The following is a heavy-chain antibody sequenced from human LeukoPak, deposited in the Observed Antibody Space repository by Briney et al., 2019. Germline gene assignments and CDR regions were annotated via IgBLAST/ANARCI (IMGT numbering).Heavy chain of an antibody. CDR1: GFTVSNAW. V-gene: IGHV3-15*01. D-gene: IGHD1-1*01. CDR2: LKNKTKGETT. CDR3: TTDPFGTGTDY. Sequence: PGGSLRPSCAASGFTVSNAWMSWDRQAPGKGLEWVARLKNKTKGETTDYAAPVTATLTISTDDTKNTLYLQMNSMKTENTAVYYCTTDPFGTGTDYWGQGTLVTVSS. J-gene: IGHJ4*02.